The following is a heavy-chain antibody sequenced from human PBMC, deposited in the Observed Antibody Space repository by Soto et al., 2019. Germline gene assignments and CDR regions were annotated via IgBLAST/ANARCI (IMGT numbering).Heavy chain of an antibody. D-gene: IGHD1-26*01. CDR1: GFTFSDHY. V-gene: IGHV3-72*01. CDR3: ARAGGGIVGDY. CDR2: NRNKANSYTT. Sequence: EVQLVESGGGLVQPGGSLRLSCAASGFTFSDHYVDWVRQAPGKGLEWVGRNRNKANSYTTEYAASVKGRFTISRDDSKNSVYLQMNSLKTEDTAVYYWARAGGGIVGDYWGQGTLVTVSS. J-gene: IGHJ4*02.